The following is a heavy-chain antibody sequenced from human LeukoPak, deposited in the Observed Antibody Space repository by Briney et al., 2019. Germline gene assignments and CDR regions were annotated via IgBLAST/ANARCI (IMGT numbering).Heavy chain of an antibody. J-gene: IGHJ4*02. CDR3: ARDNSGYYYDTSGYSH. CDR2: INPKSGGT. D-gene: IGHD3-22*01. CDR1: GYTFTGYY. V-gene: IGHV1-2*02. Sequence: GASVKVSCKASGYTFTGYYMHWVRQAPGQGLEWMGWINPKSGGTNYAQKFQGRVTMTRDTSISTAYMELSRLRSDDTAVYYCARDNSGYYYDTSGYSHWGQGTLVTVSS.